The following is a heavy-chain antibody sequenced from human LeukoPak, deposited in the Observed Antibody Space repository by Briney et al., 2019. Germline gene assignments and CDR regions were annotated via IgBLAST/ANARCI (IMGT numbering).Heavy chain of an antibody. CDR3: ARAPFSADSSATPPAFDI. CDR2: IYSPGGT. CDR1: GFTVSRHY. Sequence: PGGSLRLSCAASGFTVSRHYMSWVRQAPGKGLEWVSIIYSPGGTYYADSVKGRFTIPRDNSKNTIYLQMNSLRVDDTAVYYCARAPFSADSSATPPAFDIWGHGTMVTVSS. D-gene: IGHD3-22*01. V-gene: IGHV3-53*01. J-gene: IGHJ3*02.